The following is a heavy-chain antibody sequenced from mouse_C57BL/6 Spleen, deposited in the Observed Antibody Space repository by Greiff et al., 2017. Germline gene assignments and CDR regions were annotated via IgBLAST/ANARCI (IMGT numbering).Heavy chain of an antibody. CDR3: ARKRDYYGSSYEEYFDV. D-gene: IGHD1-1*01. V-gene: IGHV1-64*01. CDR2: IHPNSGST. J-gene: IGHJ1*03. Sequence: QVQLKQPGAELVKPGASVKLSCKASGYTFTSYWMHWVKQRPGQGLEWIGMIHPNSGSTNYNEKFKSKATLTVDKSSSTAYMQLSSLTSEDSAVYYCARKRDYYGSSYEEYFDVWGTGTTVTVSS. CDR1: GYTFTSYW.